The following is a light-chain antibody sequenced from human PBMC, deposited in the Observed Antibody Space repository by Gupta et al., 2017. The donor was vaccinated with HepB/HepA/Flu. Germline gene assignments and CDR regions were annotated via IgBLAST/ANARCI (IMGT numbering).Light chain of an antibody. CDR1: QSINNL. CDR3: QQEDNYPVT. J-gene: IGKJ4*01. Sequence: DIQMTQSHSTLSASVGDRVTLTCRASQSINNLLAWYQQKPGKPPKLLIYKASNLQSGVPSRFSGSGSGTEFTLTISSRQPDDFATYYCQQEDNYPVTFGGGTKVEIK. V-gene: IGKV1-5*03. CDR2: KAS.